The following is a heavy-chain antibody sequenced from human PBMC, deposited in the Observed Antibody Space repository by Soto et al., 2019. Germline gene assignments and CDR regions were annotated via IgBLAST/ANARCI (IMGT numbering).Heavy chain of an antibody. V-gene: IGHV4-59*08. D-gene: IGHD3-10*01. J-gene: IGHJ4*02. Sequence: QVQLQESGPGLVKPSETLSITCTVSGGSISSYYWTWIRQPPGKGLEWIGFIYNSGSTHYNPSLRSRVTISVDTSKNQFSLKLRSVTAADTAVYYCASMGYHYGSGSYPLDYWGQGTLVTVSS. CDR2: IYNSGST. CDR1: GGSISSYY. CDR3: ASMGYHYGSGSYPLDY.